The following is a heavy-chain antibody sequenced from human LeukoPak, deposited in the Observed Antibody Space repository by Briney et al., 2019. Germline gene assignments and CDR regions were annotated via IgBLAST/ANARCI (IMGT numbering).Heavy chain of an antibody. D-gene: IGHD3-22*01. CDR2: IIPIFGTA. CDR3: ARTTEDSSGYYPNAFDI. V-gene: IGHV1-69*05. J-gene: IGHJ3*02. CDR1: GGTFISYA. Sequence: SVKVSCKASGGTFISYAISWVRQAPGQGLEWMGRIIPIFGTANYAQKFQGRVTITTDESTSTAYMELSSLRSEDTAVYYCARTTEDSSGYYPNAFDIWGQGTMVTVSS.